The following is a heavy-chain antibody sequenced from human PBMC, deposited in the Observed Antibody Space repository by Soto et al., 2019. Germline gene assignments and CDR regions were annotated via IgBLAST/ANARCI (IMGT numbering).Heavy chain of an antibody. Sequence: QVQLQESGPGLVKPSQTLSLTCTVSGSSISSGSYYWSWIRQHPGKGLEWIGYIYHSGSTCYNPSLKSRATISLDTSKNPFSLKLSPVTAADTAVYYCARDYMAVVDWGQGTLVTVSS. CDR1: GSSISSGSYY. J-gene: IGHJ4*02. V-gene: IGHV4-31*03. D-gene: IGHD2-15*01. CDR2: IYHSGST. CDR3: ARDYMAVVD.